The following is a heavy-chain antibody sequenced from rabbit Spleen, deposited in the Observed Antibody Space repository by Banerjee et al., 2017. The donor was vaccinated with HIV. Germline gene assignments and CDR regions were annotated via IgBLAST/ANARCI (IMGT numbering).Heavy chain of an antibody. CDR1: GFSFSSTYY. Sequence: QSLEESGGGLVQPEGSLTLTCTASGFSFSSTYYMCWVRQAPGKGLEWIACIDAGSSGSTYYASWAKGRFTISKTSSTTVTLQMTSLTAADTATYFCARGAWSNDCMNLWGPGTLVTVS. D-gene: IGHD2-1*01. J-gene: IGHJ4*01. V-gene: IGHV1S40*01. CDR2: IDAGSSGST. CDR3: ARGAWSNDCMNL.